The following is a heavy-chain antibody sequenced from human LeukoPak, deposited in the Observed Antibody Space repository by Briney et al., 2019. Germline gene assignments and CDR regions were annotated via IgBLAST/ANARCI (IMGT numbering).Heavy chain of an antibody. CDR3: ARGRTYYDILTGYYLGWFDP. Sequence: ASVKVSCKASGYTFTSYYMHWVRQAPGQGLEWMGIINPSGGSTSYAQKFQGRVTMTRDMSTSTVYMELSSLRSEDTAVYYCARGRTYYDILTGYYLGWFDPWGQGTLVTVSS. CDR2: INPSGGST. V-gene: IGHV1-46*01. CDR1: GYTFTSYY. J-gene: IGHJ5*02. D-gene: IGHD3-9*01.